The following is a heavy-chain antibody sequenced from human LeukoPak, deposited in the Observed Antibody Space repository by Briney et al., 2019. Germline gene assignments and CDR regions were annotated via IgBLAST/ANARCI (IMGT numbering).Heavy chain of an antibody. CDR1: GGSISSYY. J-gene: IGHJ6*03. V-gene: IGHV4-59*12. CDR3: ARDLVGATPYYYYYMDV. CDR2: IYYSGST. D-gene: IGHD1-26*01. Sequence: SETLSLTCTVSGGSISSYYWSWIRQPPGKGLEWIGYIYYSGSTNYNPSLKRRVTISVDTSKNQFSLKLSSVTAADTAVYYCARDLVGATPYYYYYMDVWGKGTTVTVSS.